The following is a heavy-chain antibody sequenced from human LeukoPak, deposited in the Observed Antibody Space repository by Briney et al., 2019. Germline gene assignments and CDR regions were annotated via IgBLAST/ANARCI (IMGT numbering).Heavy chain of an antibody. Sequence: EASVTVSCKASGYTFTGYYMHWVRQAPGQGLEGMGWINPNSGGTNYAQKFQGRVTITRDTSISTAYMELSRLRSDDTAVYYCARESWESVIRFFDPWGQGTLVTVSS. CDR3: ARESWESVIRFFDP. V-gene: IGHV1-2*02. CDR2: INPNSGGT. D-gene: IGHD4-23*01. CDR1: GYTFTGYY. J-gene: IGHJ5*02.